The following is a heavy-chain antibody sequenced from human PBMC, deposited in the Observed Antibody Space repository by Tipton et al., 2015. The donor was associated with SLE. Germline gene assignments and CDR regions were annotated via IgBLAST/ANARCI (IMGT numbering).Heavy chain of an antibody. Sequence: SLRLSCAASGFTFSSYWMHWVRQAPGKGLVWVSRINSDGSSTSYADSVKGRFTISRDNAKNTLYLQMNSLRAEDTAVYYCAREEYYYDNSGYYTSAFDIWAQGKMVTVSS. J-gene: IGHJ3*02. CDR2: INSDGSST. D-gene: IGHD3-22*01. V-gene: IGHV3-74*01. CDR3: AREEYYYDNSGYYTSAFDI. CDR1: GFTFSSYW.